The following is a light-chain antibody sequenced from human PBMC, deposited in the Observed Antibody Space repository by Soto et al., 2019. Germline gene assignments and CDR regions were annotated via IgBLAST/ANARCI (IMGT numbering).Light chain of an antibody. CDR2: DST. Sequence: VLTQAPATMSLSPGERATFSCXXSQSIHTSLAWYQQKSGKPPRLVIYDSTLRANGVPDRFGGSRSGTEFTLTINSLEPEDFAVYYCQQRNVWPPITFGQGTRLEIK. V-gene: IGKV3-11*01. CDR3: QQRNVWPPIT. J-gene: IGKJ5*01. CDR1: QSIHTS.